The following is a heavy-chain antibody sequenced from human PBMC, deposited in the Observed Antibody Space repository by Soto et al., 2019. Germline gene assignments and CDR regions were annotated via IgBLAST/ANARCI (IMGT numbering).Heavy chain of an antibody. CDR2: IFHSGTT. D-gene: IGHD2-21*01. V-gene: IGHV4-4*02. Sequence: PSETLSLTCAVSGGSINDNWWSWVRQPPGKGLEWIGEIFHSGTTYYKPSLKSRVIISLDKSASQISLTLNSVTAADTAVYFCARHCGVECTKEFVNWGQETLVTVSS. CDR3: ARHCGVECTKEFVN. J-gene: IGHJ4*02. CDR1: GGSINDNW.